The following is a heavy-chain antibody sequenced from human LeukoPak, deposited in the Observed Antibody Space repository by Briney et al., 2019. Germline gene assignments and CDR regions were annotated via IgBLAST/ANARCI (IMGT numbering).Heavy chain of an antibody. D-gene: IGHD3-16*01. CDR2: INWNGGST. CDR3: ARGGSPSKYYYYYYMDV. Sequence: GGSLRLSCAASGFTFDDYGMSWVRQAPGKGLEWVSGINWNGGSTGYADSVKGRFTISRDNAKNSLYLQMNSLRAEDTALYHCARGGSPSKYYYYYYMDVWGKGTTVTISS. V-gene: IGHV3-20*01. J-gene: IGHJ6*03. CDR1: GFTFDDYG.